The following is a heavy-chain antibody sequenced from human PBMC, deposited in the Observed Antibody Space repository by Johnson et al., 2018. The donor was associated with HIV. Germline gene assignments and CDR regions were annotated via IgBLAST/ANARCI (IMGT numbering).Heavy chain of an antibody. CDR3: AADQAGDYVWGNYRYAFDI. CDR2: IRSKTDGGTT. V-gene: IGHV3-15*01. D-gene: IGHD3-16*02. CDR1: GFTFSSYW. Sequence: VQLVESGGGVVQPGGSLRLSCAASGFTFSSYWMSWVRQAPGKGLEWVGRIRSKTDGGTTDYAAPMKDKFTISRADSNTTVFLQMNSLKPEDTAVYYCAADQAGDYVWGNYRYAFDIWGQGTMVTVSS. J-gene: IGHJ3*02.